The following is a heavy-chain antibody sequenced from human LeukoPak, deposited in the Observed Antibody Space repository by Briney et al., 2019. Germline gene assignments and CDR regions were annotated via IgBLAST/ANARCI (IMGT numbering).Heavy chain of an antibody. V-gene: IGHV3-64D*09. CDR2: INTNGDST. CDR1: GFTFSTYA. CDR3: VKDLRGGGYYTSFDY. D-gene: IGHD3-10*01. Sequence: PGGSLRLSCSASGFTFSTYAMHWVRQAPGKGLEYVSAINTNGDSTYYADSVKGRFTISRDNSKNTLYLQMSSLRTEDTAVYYCVKDLRGGGYYTSFDYWCQGTLVTVSS. J-gene: IGHJ4*02.